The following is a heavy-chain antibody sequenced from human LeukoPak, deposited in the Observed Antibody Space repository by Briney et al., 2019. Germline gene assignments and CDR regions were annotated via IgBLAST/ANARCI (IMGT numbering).Heavy chain of an antibody. CDR1: GFTFSNNA. Sequence: TGGSLRLSCAASGFTFSNNAMNWVRQSPEKGLEWVSSITSGTTYIYYADSVRGRFTLSRDNAKNSLYLQMNSLRAEDAAVYYCARWPYSSSYYFDYWGQGTLVTVSS. D-gene: IGHD6-6*01. V-gene: IGHV3-21*01. CDR3: ARWPYSSSYYFDY. J-gene: IGHJ4*02. CDR2: ITSGTTYI.